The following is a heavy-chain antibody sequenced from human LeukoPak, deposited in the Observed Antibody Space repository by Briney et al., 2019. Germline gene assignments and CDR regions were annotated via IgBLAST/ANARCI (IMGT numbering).Heavy chain of an antibody. Sequence: GGSLRLSCAASGFTFSDYYMSWIRQAPGKGLEWVSYISSSGSTIYYADSVQGRFTISRDNAKNSVYLQMNSLRAEDTAFYYCARSVYDTSNFDYWGQETLVTVSS. CDR3: ARSVYDTSNFDY. V-gene: IGHV3-11*01. CDR1: GFTFSDYY. CDR2: ISSSGSTI. J-gene: IGHJ4*02. D-gene: IGHD3-22*01.